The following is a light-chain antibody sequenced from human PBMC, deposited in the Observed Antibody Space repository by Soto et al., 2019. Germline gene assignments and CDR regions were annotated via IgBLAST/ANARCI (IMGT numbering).Light chain of an antibody. CDR1: NSNIGAGYD. CDR2: VNT. J-gene: IGLJ1*01. V-gene: IGLV1-40*01. CDR3: SSYAGSSNV. Sequence: QSVLTQPPSVSGAPGQRVTISWTGSNSNIGAGYDVNWYQHFPGTAPKLLIYVNTNRPSGVPDRFSGSKSGNTASLTVSGLQAEDEADYYCSSYAGSSNVFGTGTKVTVL.